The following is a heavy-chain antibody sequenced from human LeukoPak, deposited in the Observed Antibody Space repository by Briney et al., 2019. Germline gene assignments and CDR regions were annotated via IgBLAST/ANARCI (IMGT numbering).Heavy chain of an antibody. V-gene: IGHV4-59*12. CDR3: ARMDKATIEY. J-gene: IGHJ4*02. CDR1: GGSISSYY. Sequence: PSETLSLTCTVSGGSISSYYWSWIRQPPGKGLEWIGSIYYSGSTYYNPSLKSRVTISVDTSKNQFSLKLSSVTAADTAVYYCARMDKATIEYWGQGTLVTVSS. D-gene: IGHD5-24*01. CDR2: IYYSGST.